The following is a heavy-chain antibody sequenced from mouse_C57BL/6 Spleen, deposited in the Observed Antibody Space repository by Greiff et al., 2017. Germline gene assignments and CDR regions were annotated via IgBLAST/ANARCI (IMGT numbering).Heavy chain of an antibody. D-gene: IGHD2-5*01. V-gene: IGHV5-17*01. CDR3: ARPPPVYSNYGDWYFEV. CDR1: GFTFSDYG. J-gene: IGHJ1*03. CDR2: ISSGSSTI. Sequence: DVHLVESGGGLVKPGGSLKLSCAASGFTFSDYGMHWVRQAPEKGLEWVAYISSGSSTIYYADTVKGRFTISRDNAKNTLFLQMTSLRSEDTAMYYCARPPPVYSNYGDWYFEVWGTGTTVTVSS.